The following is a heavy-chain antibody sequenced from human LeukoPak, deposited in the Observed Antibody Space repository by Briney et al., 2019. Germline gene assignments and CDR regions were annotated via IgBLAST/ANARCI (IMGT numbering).Heavy chain of an antibody. CDR3: ATTPGYCSRSTCFEYFQH. D-gene: IGHD2-2*03. CDR1: GVTFSSYW. Sequence: PGGSLRLSCAASGVTFSSYWMHCVRQAPGKGLVWVSRINSDGSTTSYADSVKGRFTISRGNAKNTLYLQMNSLRAEDTAVYYCATTPGYCSRSTCFEYFQHWGQRTLVTVSS. J-gene: IGHJ1*01. CDR2: INSDGSTT. V-gene: IGHV3-74*01.